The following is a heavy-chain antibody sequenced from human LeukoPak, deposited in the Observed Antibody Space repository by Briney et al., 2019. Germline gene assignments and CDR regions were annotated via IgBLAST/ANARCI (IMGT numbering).Heavy chain of an antibody. CDR2: IYNSGST. CDR1: GGSISSYY. J-gene: IGHJ4*02. V-gene: IGHV4-4*07. CDR3: ARSSGDGYNL. Sequence: PSETLSLTCTVSGGSISSYYWSWIRQPAGKGLAWIGRIYNSGSTTYNPSLKSRVTMSVDTSKNQFSLKLSSVTAADTAVYYCARSSGDGYNLWGQGTLVTVSS. D-gene: IGHD5-24*01.